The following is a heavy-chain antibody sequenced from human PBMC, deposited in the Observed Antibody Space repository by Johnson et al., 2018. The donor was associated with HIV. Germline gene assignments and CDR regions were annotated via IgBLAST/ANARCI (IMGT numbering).Heavy chain of an antibody. V-gene: IGHV3-15*01. Sequence: VQLVESGGGVVRPGGSLRLSCAASGFTFDDYGMSWVRQAPGKGLEWVGHIKSKTDGGTTDYAAPVKGRFTISRDDSKNTLYLQMNSLKTEDTAVYYCTTEWDGLDAFDIWGQGTMVTVSS. D-gene: IGHD1-26*01. CDR1: GFTFDDYG. J-gene: IGHJ3*02. CDR2: IKSKTDGGTT. CDR3: TTEWDGLDAFDI.